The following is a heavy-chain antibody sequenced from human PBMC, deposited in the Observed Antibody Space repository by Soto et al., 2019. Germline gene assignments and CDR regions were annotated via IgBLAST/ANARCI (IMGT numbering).Heavy chain of an antibody. CDR2: IYYSGST. J-gene: IGHJ4*02. CDR3: ARATSFSGHHGY. V-gene: IGHV4-31*03. D-gene: IGHD2-8*02. Sequence: QLQLQESGPGLVKPSQPLSLASTVPGGPFSSGGYYWSWIRQLPGKGLEWIGYIYYSGSTYYNPSLKSRFTISLDTSKNQFSLKLSSVTAADTAVYYCARATSFSGHHGYWGQGTLVTVSS. CDR1: GGPFSSGGYY.